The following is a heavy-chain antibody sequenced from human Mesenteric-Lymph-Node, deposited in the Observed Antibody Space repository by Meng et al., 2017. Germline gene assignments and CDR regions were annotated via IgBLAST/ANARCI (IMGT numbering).Heavy chain of an antibody. D-gene: IGHD2-2*01. CDR2: ISGSGGST. CDR1: GFTFSSYA. Sequence: EVQSLERGGGLVQPVGSLRLSCAASGFTFSSYAMSWVRQAPGKGLEWVSAISGSGGSTYYADSVKGRFTISRDNSKNTLYLQMNSLRAEDTAVYYCAKDIVVVPAAIHYWGQGTLVTVSS. CDR3: AKDIVVVPAAIHY. V-gene: IGHV3-23*01. J-gene: IGHJ4*02.